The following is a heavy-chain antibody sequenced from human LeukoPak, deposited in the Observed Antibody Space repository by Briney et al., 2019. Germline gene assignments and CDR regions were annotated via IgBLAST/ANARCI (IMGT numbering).Heavy chain of an antibody. Sequence: GGSLRLSCAASGFTFSRFAMSWVRQAPGKGLEWVSGISGSGDSTYYADSVKGRFTISRDNSKNTLFLQMNGLRAEDTAVYYCATYRRGYHDSSESYYFDYWGQGTLVTVSS. CDR2: ISGSGDST. J-gene: IGHJ4*02. D-gene: IGHD3-22*01. CDR3: ATYRRGYHDSSESYYFDY. V-gene: IGHV3-23*01. CDR1: GFTFSRFA.